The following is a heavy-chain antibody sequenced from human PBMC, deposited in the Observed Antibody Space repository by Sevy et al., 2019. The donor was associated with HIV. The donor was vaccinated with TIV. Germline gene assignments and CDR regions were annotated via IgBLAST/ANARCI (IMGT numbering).Heavy chain of an antibody. CDR1: GFTFSSYA. Sequence: GGSLRLSCAASGFTFSSYAMSWVRQAPGKGLEWVSAISGSGGSTYYADSVKGRFTISRDNSKNTLYLQMNSLRAEDTAVHYCAKARYQLPEYFQHWGQGTLVTVSS. CDR3: AKARYQLPEYFQH. J-gene: IGHJ1*01. D-gene: IGHD2-2*01. V-gene: IGHV3-23*01. CDR2: ISGSGGST.